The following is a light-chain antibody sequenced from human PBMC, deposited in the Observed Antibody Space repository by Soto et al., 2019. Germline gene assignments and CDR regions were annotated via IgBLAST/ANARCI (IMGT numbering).Light chain of an antibody. CDR3: QHYGAAPIT. CDR1: QSVSSN. Sequence: EIGRAQYPATLSVSPGERATLSCRASQSVSSNLAWYQQKPGQAPRLLIYGASNRATGIPDRFSGSGSGTDFTLTISRLEPEDFALYYCQHYGAAPITFGQGTRLEIK. V-gene: IGKV3-20*01. J-gene: IGKJ5*01. CDR2: GAS.